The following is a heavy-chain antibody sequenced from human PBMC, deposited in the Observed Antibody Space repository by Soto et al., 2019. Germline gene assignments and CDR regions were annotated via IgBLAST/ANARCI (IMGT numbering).Heavy chain of an antibody. V-gene: IGHV3-23*01. CDR2: ISGSGGST. D-gene: IGHD3-22*01. CDR1: GFTFSSYA. J-gene: IGHJ4*02. Sequence: QSGGSLRLSCAASGFTFSSYAMSWVRQAPGKGLEWVSAISGSGGSTYYADSVKGRFTISRDNSKNTLYLQMNSLRAEDTAVYYCATYYYDSSGYRDFDYWGQGTLVTVSS. CDR3: ATYYYDSSGYRDFDY.